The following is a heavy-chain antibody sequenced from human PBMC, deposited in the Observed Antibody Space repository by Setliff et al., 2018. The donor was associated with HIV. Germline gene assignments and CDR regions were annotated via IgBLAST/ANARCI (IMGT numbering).Heavy chain of an antibody. CDR3: ARDGYSSSWYVISGSFDY. CDR2: VYYSGST. D-gene: IGHD6-13*01. Sequence: PSETLSLTCDVSGFSISSSSYYWGWIRQPPGKGLEWIGTVYYSGSTYYNPSLKSRVTISVDTSENQFSLKLSSVTAADTAVYYCARDGYSSSWYVISGSFDYWGQGILVTVPQ. V-gene: IGHV4-39*07. J-gene: IGHJ4*02. CDR1: GFSISSSSYY.